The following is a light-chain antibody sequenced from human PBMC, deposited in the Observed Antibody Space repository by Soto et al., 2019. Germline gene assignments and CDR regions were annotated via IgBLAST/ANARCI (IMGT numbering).Light chain of an antibody. J-gene: IGKJ4*01. Sequence: IQMTQSPSSVSASVGDRVTITCQASQDISNYLNWYQQKPGKAPKLLIYDASNLETGVPSRFSGSGSGTDFTFTISSLQPEDIATYYCQQYDNLPRTFGGGTKVDI. V-gene: IGKV1-33*01. CDR3: QQYDNLPRT. CDR1: QDISNY. CDR2: DAS.